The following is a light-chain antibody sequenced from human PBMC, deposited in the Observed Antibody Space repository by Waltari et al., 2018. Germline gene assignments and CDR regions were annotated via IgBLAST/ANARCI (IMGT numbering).Light chain of an antibody. Sequence: EIVMTQSPATLSVFPGERATLSCRASQSIRSNLAWYQHKPGQAPRLLIYGASTRATGIPARFSGSGSGTEFTLTISSLQSEDFAVYFCPQYDNWLGTFGQGTKVEIK. J-gene: IGKJ1*01. CDR1: QSIRSN. CDR3: PQYDNWLGT. V-gene: IGKV3-15*01. CDR2: GAS.